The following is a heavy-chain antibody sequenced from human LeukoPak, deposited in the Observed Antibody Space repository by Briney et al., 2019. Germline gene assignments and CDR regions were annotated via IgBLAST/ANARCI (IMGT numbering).Heavy chain of an antibody. V-gene: IGHV3-30*02. D-gene: IGHD3-3*01. CDR2: IRYDGSNK. J-gene: IGHJ6*03. CDR1: GFTFSSYG. Sequence: GGSPRHSCAASGFTFSSYGMHWVRQAPGKGLEWVAFIRYDGSNKYYADSVKGRFIISRDNSKNTLFLQMDSLRAEDTAIYYCAKVGVELHYYYYMDVWGKGTTVAVYS. CDR3: AKVGVELHYYYYMDV.